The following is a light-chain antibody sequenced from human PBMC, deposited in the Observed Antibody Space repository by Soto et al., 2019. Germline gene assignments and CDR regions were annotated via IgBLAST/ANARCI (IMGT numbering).Light chain of an antibody. CDR3: QQSYSTPRT. CDR2: AAS. J-gene: IGKJ1*01. Sequence: DLPMTQSPSSLSASLGDRVTITCRARQSISDYLNWYQQKPGTAPKLLIYAASNLQSGVPSRFSGSGSGTDFTLTISSLQPEDFATYYCQQSYSTPRTFGQGTKVDIK. V-gene: IGKV1-39*01. CDR1: QSISDY.